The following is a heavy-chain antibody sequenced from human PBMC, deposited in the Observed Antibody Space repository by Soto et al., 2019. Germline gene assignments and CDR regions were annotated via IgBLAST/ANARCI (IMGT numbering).Heavy chain of an antibody. V-gene: IGHV1-69*13. CDR3: ARDLGYCSSTSCYAGGFDGMDV. Sequence: SVKVSCKASGGTFSSYAISWVRQAPGQGLEWMGGIIPIFGTANYAQKFQGRVTITADESTSTAYMELSSLRSEDTAVYYCARDLGYCSSTSCYAGGFDGMDVWGQGTTVTVSS. CDR2: IIPIFGTA. D-gene: IGHD2-2*03. CDR1: GGTFSSYA. J-gene: IGHJ6*02.